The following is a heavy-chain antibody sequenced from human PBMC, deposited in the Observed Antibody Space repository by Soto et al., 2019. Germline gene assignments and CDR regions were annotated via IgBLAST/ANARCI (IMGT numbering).Heavy chain of an antibody. Sequence: GGSLRLSCAASGFTFSSYGMHWVRQAPGKGLEWVAVIWYDGSNKYYADSVKGRFTISRDNSKNTPYLQMNSLRAEDTAVYYCARDRRYYGMDVWGQGTTVTVSS. CDR2: IWYDGSNK. J-gene: IGHJ6*02. CDR3: ARDRRYYGMDV. CDR1: GFTFSSYG. V-gene: IGHV3-33*01.